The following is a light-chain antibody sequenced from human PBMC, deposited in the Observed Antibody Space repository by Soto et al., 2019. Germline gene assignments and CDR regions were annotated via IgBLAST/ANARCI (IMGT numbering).Light chain of an antibody. CDR1: QNVRTF. Sequence: EVVLTQSPATLSLSPGERATLSCRASQNVRTFLDWYQQKPGQAPRLLIYGASNRATGIPARFSGSGSGTDFPPPTSSLDPKVFAVYYCQQHSHCPPGTFGQGTRVEIQ. CDR3: QQHSHCPPGT. J-gene: IGKJ1*01. CDR2: GAS. V-gene: IGKV3-11*01.